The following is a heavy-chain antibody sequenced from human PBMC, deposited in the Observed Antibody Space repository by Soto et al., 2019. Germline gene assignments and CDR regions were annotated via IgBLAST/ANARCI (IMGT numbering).Heavy chain of an antibody. J-gene: IGHJ4*02. CDR2: ISGSGGST. CDR3: AKRIAVAGTGDY. D-gene: IGHD6-19*01. CDR1: GFTFSSYA. Sequence: EVQLLESGGGLVQPGGSLRLSCAASGFTFSSYAMRWVRQAPGKGLEWVSAISGSGGSTYYADSVKGRFTISRDNSKNTLYLQMNSLRAEDTAVYYCAKRIAVAGTGDYWGQGTLVTVSS. V-gene: IGHV3-23*01.